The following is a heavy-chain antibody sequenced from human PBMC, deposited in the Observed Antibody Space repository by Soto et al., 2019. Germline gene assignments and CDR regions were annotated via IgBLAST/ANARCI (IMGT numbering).Heavy chain of an antibody. CDR2: TYYRSKWYN. CDR3: ARGSHCSSTSCMMATYGMDA. D-gene: IGHD2-2*01. J-gene: IGHJ6*02. Sequence: SQTLSLTCAISGDSVSSNSSAWNWIRQSPSRVLEWLGRTYYRSKWYNDYAVSVKSRITINPDTSKNQFSLQLNSVTPEETAVYYCARGSHCSSTSCMMATYGMDAWSQGTTATVXS. CDR1: GDSVSSNSSA. V-gene: IGHV6-1*01.